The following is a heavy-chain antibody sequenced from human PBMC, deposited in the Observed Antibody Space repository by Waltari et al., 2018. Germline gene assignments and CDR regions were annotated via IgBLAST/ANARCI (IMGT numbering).Heavy chain of an antibody. J-gene: IGHJ6*02. Sequence: QLQLQESGSGLVKPSQTLSLTCAVPGGSISSAGYSWRWIRQPPGRGLEWIGYVYYSGSTYYSPSLKSRVTISVDRSKNQFSLRLTSVTAADTAVYYCARVHGSGNTDLDVWGQGTTVTVSS. CDR1: GGSISSAGYS. CDR2: VYYSGST. CDR3: ARVHGSGNTDLDV. D-gene: IGHD3-10*01. V-gene: IGHV4-30-2*01.